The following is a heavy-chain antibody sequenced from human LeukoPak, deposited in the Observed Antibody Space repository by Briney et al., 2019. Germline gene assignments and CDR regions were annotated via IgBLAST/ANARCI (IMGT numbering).Heavy chain of an antibody. CDR1: GGSFSGYY. D-gene: IGHD2-2*01. Sequence: SETLSLTCAVYGGSFSGYYWSWIRQPPGKGLEWIGELNHSGSTNYNPSLKSRVTISVDTSKNQFSLKLSSVTAADTAVYYCARGEVVVVPAAMGYYYYMDVWGKGTSVTVSS. V-gene: IGHV4-34*01. CDR3: ARGEVVVVPAAMGYYYYMDV. CDR2: LNHSGST. J-gene: IGHJ6*03.